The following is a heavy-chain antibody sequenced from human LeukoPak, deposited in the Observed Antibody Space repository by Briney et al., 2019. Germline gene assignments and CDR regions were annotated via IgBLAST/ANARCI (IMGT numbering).Heavy chain of an antibody. CDR2: ISSSAGSI. D-gene: IGHD5-12*01. CDR1: GFTFSSYE. CDR3: ARVLLSSYDRPIDF. Sequence: PGVSLRLSCAASGFTFSSYEMNWVRQAPGKRLEWVSYISSSAGSIYLADSVKDRFSVSRDNAKNSLYLQMTSLRAEDTGIYYCARVLLSSYDRPIDFWGQGTLVTVSS. J-gene: IGHJ4*02. V-gene: IGHV3-48*03.